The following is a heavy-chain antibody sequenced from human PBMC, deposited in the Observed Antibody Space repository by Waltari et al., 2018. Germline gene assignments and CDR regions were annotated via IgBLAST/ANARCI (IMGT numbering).Heavy chain of an antibody. V-gene: IGHV3-23*01. D-gene: IGHD3-9*01. CDR2: ISGSGGST. CDR3: AKDADILTGYYTENWFDP. Sequence: EVQLLESGGGLVQPGGSLRISCAASGFTFSSYAMGWVRQAPGKGLEWVSAISGSGGSTYYADSVKGRFTISRDNSKNTLYLQMNSLRAEDTAVYYCAKDADILTGYYTENWFDPWGQGTLVTVSS. CDR1: GFTFSSYA. J-gene: IGHJ5*02.